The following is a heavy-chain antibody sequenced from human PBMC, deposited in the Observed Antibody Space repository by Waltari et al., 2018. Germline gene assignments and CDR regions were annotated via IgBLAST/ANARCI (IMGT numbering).Heavy chain of an antibody. V-gene: IGHV1-69*11. CDR1: GYSFSTYA. CDR2: TAPILGEE. D-gene: IGHD3-3*01. Sequence: QVQLVQSGAEVKKPGSSVKVSCIPSGYSFSTYAISWVRQAPGQGLEWMGGTAPILGEESYAQKFRDRVTITADESTGTVYMELSSLRSDDTAVYFCARDVGADFWSGYWSYSFHYWGQGTLVTVSS. CDR3: ARDVGADFWSGYWSYSFHY. J-gene: IGHJ4*02.